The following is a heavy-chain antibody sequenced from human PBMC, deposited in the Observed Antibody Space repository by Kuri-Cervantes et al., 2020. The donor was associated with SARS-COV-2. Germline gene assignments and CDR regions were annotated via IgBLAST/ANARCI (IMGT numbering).Heavy chain of an antibody. V-gene: IGHV1-24*01. J-gene: IGHJ6*02. CDR3: AREVDNWNYGREYYYYYGMDV. Sequence: ASVKVSCKVSGYTLTELSMHWVRQAPGKGLEWMGGFDPEDGETIYAQKFQGRVTITRDTSASTAYMELSSLRSEDTAVYYCAREVDNWNYGREYYYYYGMDVWGQGTTVTVSS. CDR1: GYTLTELS. CDR2: FDPEDGET. D-gene: IGHD1-7*01.